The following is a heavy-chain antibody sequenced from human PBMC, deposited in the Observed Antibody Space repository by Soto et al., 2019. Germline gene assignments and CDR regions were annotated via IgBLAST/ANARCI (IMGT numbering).Heavy chain of an antibody. CDR3: AGKGSHRLEPDY. D-gene: IGHD1-1*01. V-gene: IGHV3-30*03. J-gene: IGHJ4*02. CDR2: ISYDGSNK. Sequence: PGGSLRLSCAASGFTFSSYGMHWVRQAPGKGLEWVAVISYDGSNKYYADSVKGRFTISRDNSKNTLYLQMNSLRAEDTAVYYCAGKGSHRLEPDYWGQGTLVTVSS. CDR1: GFTFSSYG.